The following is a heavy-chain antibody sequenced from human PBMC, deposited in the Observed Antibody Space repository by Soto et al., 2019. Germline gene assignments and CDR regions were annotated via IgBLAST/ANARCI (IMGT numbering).Heavy chain of an antibody. CDR3: SRGHTMMELWYFDL. CDR2: IWYDGSNK. D-gene: IGHD3-22*01. J-gene: IGHJ2*01. V-gene: IGHV3-33*01. Sequence: QVQLVESGGGVVQPGRSLRLSCAASGFTFSSDGRHWVRQAPGKGLEWVAVIWYDGSNKYYADSVKGRFTISRDHSKNTLYLQMNSLRAEDTAVYYCSRGHTMMELWYFDLCGRCTLVTVSS. CDR1: GFTFSSDG.